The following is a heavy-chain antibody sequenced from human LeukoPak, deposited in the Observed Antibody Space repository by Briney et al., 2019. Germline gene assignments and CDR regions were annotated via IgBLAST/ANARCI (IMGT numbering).Heavy chain of an antibody. CDR2: MRSDESNT. CDR3: AKEEYPSNYFDY. V-gene: IGHV3-30*02. J-gene: IGHJ4*02. D-gene: IGHD6-6*01. CDR1: GFTFSRYG. Sequence: GGSLRLSCAASGFTFSRYGLHWVRQPPGRGLEWVAFMRSDESNTFYADSVKGRFTISRDNSKDTLYLQMNSLRAEDTAVYYCAKEEYPSNYFDYWGQGTLVIVSS.